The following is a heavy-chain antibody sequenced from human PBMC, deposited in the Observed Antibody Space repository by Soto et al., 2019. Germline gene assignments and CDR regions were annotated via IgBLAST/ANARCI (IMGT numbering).Heavy chain of an antibody. CDR2: IYYSGST. D-gene: IGHD2-21*02. Sequence: SETLSLTCTVSGGSISSGGYYWSWIRQHPGKGLEWIGYIYYSGSTYYNPSLKSRVTISVDTSKNQFSLKLSSVTAADTAVYYCARGDVVVTAEIDAVSLFGMDVWGQGTTVTVSS. V-gene: IGHV4-31*03. CDR3: ARGDVVVTAEIDAVSLFGMDV. CDR1: GGSISSGGYY. J-gene: IGHJ6*02.